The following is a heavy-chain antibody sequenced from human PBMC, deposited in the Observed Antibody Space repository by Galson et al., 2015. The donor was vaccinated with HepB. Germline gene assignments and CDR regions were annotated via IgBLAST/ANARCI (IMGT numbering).Heavy chain of an antibody. Sequence: SVKVSCKASGYPFTSYGISWVRQAPGQGLEWMAWISAHNGNTNYAQKLQGRVTMTTDTSTSTAYMEPRSLTSDDTAVHYCARGPLGEGYFDYWGQGTLVTVSS. CDR2: ISAHNGNT. V-gene: IGHV1-18*04. CDR1: GYPFTSYG. J-gene: IGHJ4*02. CDR3: ARGPLGEGYFDY. D-gene: IGHD3-16*01.